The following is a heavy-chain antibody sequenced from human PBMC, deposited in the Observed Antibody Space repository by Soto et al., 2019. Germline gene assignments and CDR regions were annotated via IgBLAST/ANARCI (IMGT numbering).Heavy chain of an antibody. D-gene: IGHD6-19*01. Sequence: ASVKVSCKASGSTFTSYAIHWVRQAPGQRLEWMGWINAGNGNTKYSQKFQHRVTITTDTSANTAYMELSSLRSEDTAVYYCARDGAVAGDSNFDYWGQGTLVTVSS. CDR1: GSTFTSYA. CDR3: ARDGAVAGDSNFDY. V-gene: IGHV1-3*01. CDR2: INAGNGNT. J-gene: IGHJ4*02.